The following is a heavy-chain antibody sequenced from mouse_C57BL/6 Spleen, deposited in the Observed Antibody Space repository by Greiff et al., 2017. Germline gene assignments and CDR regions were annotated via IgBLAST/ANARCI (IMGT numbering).Heavy chain of an antibody. D-gene: IGHD1-1*01. Sequence: DVKLVESGGDLVKPGGSLKLSCAASGFTFSSYGMSWVRQTPDKRLEWVATISSGGSYTYYPDSVKGRFTISRDNAKNTLYLQMSRLKSEDTAMYYCARRGTTVVTPSYWYVDVWGTGTTVTVSS. CDR3: ARRGTTVVTPSYWYVDV. CDR1: GFTFSSYG. J-gene: IGHJ1*03. V-gene: IGHV5-6*02. CDR2: ISSGGSYT.